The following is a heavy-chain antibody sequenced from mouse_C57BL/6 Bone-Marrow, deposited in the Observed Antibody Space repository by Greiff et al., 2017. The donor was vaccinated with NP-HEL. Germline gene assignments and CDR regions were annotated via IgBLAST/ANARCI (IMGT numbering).Heavy chain of an antibody. Sequence: VQLQQSGPELVKPGASVKMSCKASGYTFTDYNMHWVKQSHGKSLEWIGYINPNTGGTSYNQKFKGKATLTVNKSSSTAYMELRSLTSEDSAVYSVATSVYGNYEAWFAYWGQGTLVTVSA. D-gene: IGHD2-1*01. J-gene: IGHJ3*01. V-gene: IGHV1-22*01. CDR2: INPNTGGT. CDR3: ATSVYGNYEAWFAY. CDR1: GYTFTDYN.